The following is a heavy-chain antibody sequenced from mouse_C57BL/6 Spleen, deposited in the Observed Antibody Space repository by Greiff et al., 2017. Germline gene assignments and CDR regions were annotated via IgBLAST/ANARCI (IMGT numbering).Heavy chain of an antibody. J-gene: IGHJ3*01. CDR3: AIHEGYDDYYFAWFAD. V-gene: IGHV5-9*01. Sequence: DVKLVESGGGLVKPGGSLKLSCAASGFTFSSYTMSWVRQTPEKRLEWVATISGAGGNTYSPDSVKGRFTIARDKATITLYLQVSCLRSEDTALYYCAIHEGYDDYYFAWFADWGQGNMVTVSA. D-gene: IGHD2-3*01. CDR2: ISGAGGNT. CDR1: GFTFSSYT.